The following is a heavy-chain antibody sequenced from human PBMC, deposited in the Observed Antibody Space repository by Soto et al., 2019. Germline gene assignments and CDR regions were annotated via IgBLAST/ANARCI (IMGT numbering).Heavy chain of an antibody. V-gene: IGHV3-30*18. CDR2: ISYDGSNK. CDR3: VKDTRFGEAGWDY. J-gene: IGHJ4*02. CDR1: GFTFSSYG. Sequence: QVQLVESGGGVVQPGRSLRLSCAASGFTFSSYGMHWVRQAPGKGLEWVAVISYDGSNKYYADSVKGRFTISRDNSKNTLYLQMNSLRAEDTAVYYCVKDTRFGEAGWDYWGQGTLVTVSS. D-gene: IGHD3-10*01.